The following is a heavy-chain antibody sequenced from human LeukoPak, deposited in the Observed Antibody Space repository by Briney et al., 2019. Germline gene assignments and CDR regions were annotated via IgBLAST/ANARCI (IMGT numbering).Heavy chain of an antibody. J-gene: IGHJ1*01. D-gene: IGHD4-17*01. V-gene: IGHV4-59*01. CDR1: GGSISSYY. CDR2: IYYSGST. CDR3: ARGPTDEYFQH. Sequence: SETLSLTCTVSGGSISSYYWSWIRQPPGKGLEWIGYIYYSGSTNYNPSLKSRVTISVDTSKNQFSLKLSSVTAADTAVYYRARGPTDEYFQHWGQGTLVTVSS.